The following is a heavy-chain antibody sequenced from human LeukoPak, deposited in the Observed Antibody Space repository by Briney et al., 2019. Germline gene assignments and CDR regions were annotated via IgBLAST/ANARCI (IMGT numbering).Heavy chain of an antibody. J-gene: IGHJ6*03. CDR2: IYTSGST. Sequence: SETLSLTCTVSGGSISSGSYYWSWIRQPAGKGLEWIGRIYTSGSTNYNPSLKSRVTISVDMSKNQFSLKLTSLTAADTAVYYCARQRADYFYHYLDVWGKGTSVTVSS. V-gene: IGHV4-61*02. CDR3: ARQRADYFYHYLDV. CDR1: GGSISSGSYY.